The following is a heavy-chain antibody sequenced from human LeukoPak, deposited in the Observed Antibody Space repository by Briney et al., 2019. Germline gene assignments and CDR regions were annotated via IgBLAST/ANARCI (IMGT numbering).Heavy chain of an antibody. CDR2: IGTAGDT. CDR1: GFTFSSYG. Sequence: PGGSLRLSCAASGFTFSSYGMHWVRQATGKGLEWVSAIGTAGDTYYPGSVKGRFTISRENAKNSLYLQMNSLRAGDTAVYYCARAQNYYDSSGYGFDYWGQGTLVTVSS. D-gene: IGHD3-22*01. J-gene: IGHJ4*02. V-gene: IGHV3-13*01. CDR3: ARAQNYYDSSGYGFDY.